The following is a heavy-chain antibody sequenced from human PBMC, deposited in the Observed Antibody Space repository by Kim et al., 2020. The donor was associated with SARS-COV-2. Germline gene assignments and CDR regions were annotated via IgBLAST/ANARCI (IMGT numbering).Heavy chain of an antibody. D-gene: IGHD3-22*01. CDR2: ISAYNGNT. J-gene: IGHJ5*02. CDR3: ARKRTYYYDSSGYYCWFDP. Sequence: ASVKVSCKASGYTFTSYGISWVRKAPGQGLEWMGWISAYNGNTNYAQKLQGRVTMTTDTSTSTAYMELRSLRSDDTAVYYCARKRTYYYDSSGYYCWFDPWGQGTLVTVSS. V-gene: IGHV1-18*01. CDR1: GYTFTSYG.